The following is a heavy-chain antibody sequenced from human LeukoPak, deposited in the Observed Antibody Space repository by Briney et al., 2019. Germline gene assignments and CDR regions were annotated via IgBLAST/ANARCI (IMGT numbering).Heavy chain of an antibody. Sequence: SETLSLTCTVSGGSVSSGSYYWSWIRQPPGKGLEWIGYIYYSGSTNYNPSLKSRVTISVDTSKNQFSLKLSSVTAADTAVYYCARDHRGYVGGLGFDPWGQGTLVTVSS. CDR3: ARDHRGYVGGLGFDP. CDR1: GGSVSSGSYY. D-gene: IGHD5-12*01. CDR2: IYYSGST. J-gene: IGHJ5*02. V-gene: IGHV4-61*01.